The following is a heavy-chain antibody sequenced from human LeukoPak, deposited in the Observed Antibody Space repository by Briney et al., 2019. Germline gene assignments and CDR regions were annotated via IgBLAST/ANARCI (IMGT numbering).Heavy chain of an antibody. CDR2: ISSSSYT. D-gene: IGHD6-25*01. J-gene: IGHJ4*02. Sequence: PGGSLRLSCAASGFTFSDHYMSWIRQAPGKGLEWVSYISSSSYTNYADSVKGRFTISRDNAKNSLYLQMNSLRAEDTAVYYCARRSKAYSSGEYYFDYWGQGTLVTVSS. CDR3: ARRSKAYSSGEYYFDY. V-gene: IGHV3-11*06. CDR1: GFTFSDHY.